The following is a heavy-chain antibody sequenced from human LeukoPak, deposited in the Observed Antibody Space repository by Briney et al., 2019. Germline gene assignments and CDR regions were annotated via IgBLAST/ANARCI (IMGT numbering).Heavy chain of an antibody. Sequence: GRSLRLSCAASGFTFSSYGMHWVRQAPGKGLEWVAVISYDGSNKYYADSVKGRFTISRDNSKNTLYLQMNSLRAEDTAVYYCAKASGWFFQLGDYWGQGTLVTVSS. D-gene: IGHD6-19*01. CDR1: GFTFSSYG. V-gene: IGHV3-30*18. CDR2: ISYDGSNK. J-gene: IGHJ4*02. CDR3: AKASGWFFQLGDY.